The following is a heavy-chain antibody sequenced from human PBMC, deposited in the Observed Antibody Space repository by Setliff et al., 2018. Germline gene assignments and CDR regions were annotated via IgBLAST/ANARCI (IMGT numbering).Heavy chain of an antibody. J-gene: IGHJ6*04. CDR3: ARHALSFDSAWDV. D-gene: IGHD3-9*01. V-gene: IGHV4-59*08. Sequence: SETLSLTCTVSGGPMRSFYWSWIRQTPGKGLQWIGYISDSGSTSYNPSLKSRVSISLDTSKNQFSLNLNSATAADTAVYYCARHALSFDSAWDVWGKGTTVTVSS. CDR1: GGPMRSFY. CDR2: ISDSGST.